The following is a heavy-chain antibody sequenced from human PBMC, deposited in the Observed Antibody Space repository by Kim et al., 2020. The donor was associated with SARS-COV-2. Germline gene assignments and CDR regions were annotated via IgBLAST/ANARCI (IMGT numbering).Heavy chain of an antibody. CDR3: ARDRGSRYFDWLLDYFDY. Sequence: GGSLRLSCAVSGFTFSDYYMSWIRQAPGKGLEWVSYISSSGSTIYYADSVKGRFTISRDNAKNSLYLQMNSLRAEDTAVYYCARDRGSRYFDWLLDYFDYWGQGTLVTVSS. V-gene: IGHV3-11*04. CDR2: ISSSGSTI. CDR1: GFTFSDYY. D-gene: IGHD3-9*01. J-gene: IGHJ4*02.